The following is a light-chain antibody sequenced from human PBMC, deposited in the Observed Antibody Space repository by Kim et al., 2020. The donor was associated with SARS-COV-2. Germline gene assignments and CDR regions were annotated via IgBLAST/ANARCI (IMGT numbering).Light chain of an antibody. CDR3: LKYNDYPLT. V-gene: IGKV1D-16*01. CDR1: QDISTW. J-gene: IGKJ5*01. CDR2: AAA. Sequence: DIQMTQSPSSLSASLGDRVTITCRASQDISTWVVWFQQKPGKAPQCLIYAAATLQSGVPSRFSGSGSGTHFTLTISSLQPEDFATYYCLKYNDYPLTFGQGTRLEIK.